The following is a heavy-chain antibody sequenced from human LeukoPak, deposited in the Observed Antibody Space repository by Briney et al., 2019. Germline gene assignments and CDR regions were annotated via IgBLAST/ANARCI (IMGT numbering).Heavy chain of an antibody. D-gene: IGHD3-10*01. V-gene: IGHV1-18*01. Sequence: ASVKVSCKASGYTFISYGVSWVRQAPGQGLEWMGWISTHSGNAYYAQKFQGRVTMTTDTSTSTAYMELRSLTSDDTAVYYCARVRITQRWFDPWGQGPLVTVSS. CDR2: ISTHSGNA. J-gene: IGHJ5*02. CDR1: GYTFISYG. CDR3: ARVRITQRWFDP.